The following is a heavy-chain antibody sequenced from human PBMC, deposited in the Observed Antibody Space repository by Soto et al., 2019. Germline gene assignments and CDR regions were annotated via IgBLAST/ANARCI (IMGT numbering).Heavy chain of an antibody. V-gene: IGHV3-7*04. D-gene: IGHD3-22*01. CDR3: ARGDYYDSSGPFSDAFDI. CDR1: GFTFSSYW. CDR2: IKQDGSEK. J-gene: IGHJ3*02. Sequence: GGSLRLSCAASGFTFSSYWMSWVRQAPGKGLEWVANIKQDGSEKWCVDSVKGRFTISRDNAKNSLYLQMNSLRAEDTAVYYCARGDYYDSSGPFSDAFDIWGQGTMVTVSS.